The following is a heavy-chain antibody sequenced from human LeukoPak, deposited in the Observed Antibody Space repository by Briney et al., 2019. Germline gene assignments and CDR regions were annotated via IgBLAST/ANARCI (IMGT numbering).Heavy chain of an antibody. CDR3: VKVSSTVGATYFDY. CDR1: GFTFSSYA. D-gene: IGHD1-26*01. Sequence: GGSLRLSCSASGFTFSSYAMHWDRQAPGEGLEYISGVTSDGGTTYHADSVKGRFTISRDNSKNTLYLQMSSLRVEDTAVYYCVKVSSTVGATYFDYWGQGTLVTVSS. J-gene: IGHJ4*02. CDR2: VTSDGGTT. V-gene: IGHV3-64D*06.